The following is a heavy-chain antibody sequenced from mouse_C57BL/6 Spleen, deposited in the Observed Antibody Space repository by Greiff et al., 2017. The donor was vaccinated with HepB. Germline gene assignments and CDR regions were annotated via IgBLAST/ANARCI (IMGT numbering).Heavy chain of an antibody. V-gene: IGHV1-80*01. Sequence: VQLQQSGAELVKPGASVKISCKASGYAFSSYWMNWVKQRPGKGLEWIGQIYPGDGDTNYNGKFKGKATLTADKSSSTAYMQLSSLTSEDSAVYFCARWGTTVLFDYWGQGTTLTVSS. CDR2: IYPGDGDT. CDR1: GYAFSSYW. D-gene: IGHD1-1*01. CDR3: ARWGTTVLFDY. J-gene: IGHJ2*01.